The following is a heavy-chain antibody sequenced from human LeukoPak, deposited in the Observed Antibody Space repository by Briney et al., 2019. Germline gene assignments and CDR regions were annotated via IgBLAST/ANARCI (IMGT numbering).Heavy chain of an antibody. CDR3: AREVSYYHRSGFSGKAFDL. Sequence: PSETLSLTCTVSGGSISSSNYFWGWVRQPPGKGLEWIGTISYSGTTHDNPSLKSRVIISVDTSKKQFSLRLSSVTAADTAVYYCAREVSYYHRSGFSGKAFDLWGHGTPVTVSS. D-gene: IGHD3-22*01. V-gene: IGHV4-39*07. CDR2: ISYSGTT. CDR1: GGSISSSNYF. J-gene: IGHJ4*01.